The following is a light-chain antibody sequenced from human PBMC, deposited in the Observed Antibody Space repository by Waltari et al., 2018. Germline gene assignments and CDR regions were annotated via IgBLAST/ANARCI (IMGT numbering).Light chain of an antibody. CDR1: RDDIGGYNS. CDR2: EGT. J-gene: IGLJ2*01. CDR3: SSYTSRSTHI. Sequence: QSALTQTASVSGSPGQSITISCTGTRDDIGGYNSVSWYQQHPGKAPKLLIYEGTQRPSVVSDRFSGSKSGDMASLTISGLQPEDEADYYCSSYTSRSTHIFGGGTDLTVL. V-gene: IGLV2-14*01.